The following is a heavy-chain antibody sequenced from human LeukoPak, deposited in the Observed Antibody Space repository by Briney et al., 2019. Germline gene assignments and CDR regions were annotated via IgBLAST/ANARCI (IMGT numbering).Heavy chain of an antibody. CDR2: IIPIFGTA. CDR3: ASDSSPVVRGVIGPYFDY. CDR1: GGTFSSYA. D-gene: IGHD3-10*01. V-gene: IGHV1-69*01. Sequence: GASVNVSCKASGGTFSSYAISWVRQAPGQGREWMGGIIPIFGTANYAQKFQGRVTITADESTSTAYMELSSLRSEETAVYYGASDSSPVVRGVIGPYFDYWGQGTLVTVSS. J-gene: IGHJ4*02.